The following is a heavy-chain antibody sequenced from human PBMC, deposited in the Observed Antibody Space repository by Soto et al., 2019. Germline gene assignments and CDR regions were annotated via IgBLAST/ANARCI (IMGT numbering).Heavy chain of an antibody. V-gene: IGHV5-10-1*01. CDR2: IDPSDSYT. J-gene: IGHJ4*02. CDR1: WYSFTSYW. CDR3: AKAPIDSSRYYGVY. D-gene: IGHD3-22*01. Sequence: GESLKISCKVSWYSFTSYWISWLRQVPGKGLEWMGRIDPSDSYTNYSPSFQGHVTISADKSISTAYLQWSSLKASDTAMYYCAKAPIDSSRYYGVYWGQGTLVHVSS.